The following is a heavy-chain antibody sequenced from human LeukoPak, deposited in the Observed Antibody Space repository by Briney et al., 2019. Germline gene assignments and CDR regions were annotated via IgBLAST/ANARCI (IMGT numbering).Heavy chain of an antibody. CDR1: GFTFSIYS. CDR3: ARVRDGYKLGY. V-gene: IGHV3-48*04. J-gene: IGHJ4*02. CDR2: ISSSSNTI. D-gene: IGHD5-24*01. Sequence: GGSLRLSCAASGFTFSIYSMNWVRQAPGKGLEWVSYISSSSNTIYYADSVKGRFTISRDNARKSLYLQMTGLRAEDTAVYYCARVRDGYKLGYWGQGTLVTVSS.